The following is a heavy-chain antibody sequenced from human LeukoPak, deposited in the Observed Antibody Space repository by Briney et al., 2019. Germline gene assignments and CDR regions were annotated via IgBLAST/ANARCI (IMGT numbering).Heavy chain of an antibody. D-gene: IGHD2-8*02. J-gene: IGHJ4*02. V-gene: IGHV4-31*03. Sequence: SETLSLTCTVSGGSISSDGYYWSWIRQHPGKGLEWLGYIYYGGSTYYNPSLKSRVTISVDTSKNQFPLKLSSVTAADTAVYYCARDLVMDYWGQGTLVTVSS. CDR2: IYYGGST. CDR1: GGSISSDGYY. CDR3: ARDLVMDY.